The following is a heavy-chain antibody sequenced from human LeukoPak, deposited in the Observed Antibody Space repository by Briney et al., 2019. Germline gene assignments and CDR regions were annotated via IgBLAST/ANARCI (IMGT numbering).Heavy chain of an antibody. D-gene: IGHD6-6*01. CDR1: GFTFSDYY. CDR2: ISSSGSTI. J-gene: IGHJ4*02. V-gene: IGHV3-11*04. CDR3: ARDRERSSSRPFDY. Sequence: GGSLRLSCAASGFTFSDYYMSWIRQAPGKGLERVSYISSSGSTIYYADSVKGRFTISRDNAKNSLYLQMNSLRAEDTAVYYCARDRERSSSRPFDYWGQGTLVTVSS.